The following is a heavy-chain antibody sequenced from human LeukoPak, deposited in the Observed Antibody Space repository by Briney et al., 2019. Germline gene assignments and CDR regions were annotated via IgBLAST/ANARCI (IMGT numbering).Heavy chain of an antibody. CDR3: ARGLVHDTSGYYSDY. CDR1: GFTFSAFW. Sequence: GGSLRLSCAASGFTFSAFWMHWVRQAPGKGLVWVSRINSDDSRTTYADSVEGRFTISRDNAKNTLYLQMDSLRAEDTAVYYCARGLVHDTSGYYSDYWGQGTLVTVSS. D-gene: IGHD3-22*01. CDR2: INSDDSRT. V-gene: IGHV3-74*01. J-gene: IGHJ4*02.